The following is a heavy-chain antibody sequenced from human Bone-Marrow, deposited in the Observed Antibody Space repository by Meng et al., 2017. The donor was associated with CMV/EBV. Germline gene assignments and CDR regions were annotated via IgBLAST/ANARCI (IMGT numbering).Heavy chain of an antibody. CDR3: ARDLGGDFWSGYYRGYYYGMDV. CDR2: IGTAGDT. J-gene: IGHJ6*02. Sequence: GESLKISCAASGFTFSSYDMHWVRQATGKGLEWVSAIGTAGDTYYPGSVKGRFTISRENAKNSLYLQMNSLRAEDTAVYYCARDLGGDFWSGYYRGYYYGMDVWGQGTTVTFSS. CDR1: GFTFSSYD. V-gene: IGHV3-13*01. D-gene: IGHD3-3*01.